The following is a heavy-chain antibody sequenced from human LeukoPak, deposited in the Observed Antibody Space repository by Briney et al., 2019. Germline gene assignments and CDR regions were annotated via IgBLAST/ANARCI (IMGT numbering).Heavy chain of an antibody. J-gene: IGHJ4*02. V-gene: IGHV3-23*01. D-gene: IGHD5-18*01. CDR2: ISGSGGST. CDR1: GGSISSSSYY. CDR3: AKDDRIQTRRYSYNY. Sequence: ETLSLTCTVSGGSISSSSYYWGWIRQPPGKGLEWVSFISGSGGSTSYADSVKGRFTISRDNSMNTLYLQMNSLRAEDTAVYYCAKDDRIQTRRYSYNYWGQGTLVTVSS.